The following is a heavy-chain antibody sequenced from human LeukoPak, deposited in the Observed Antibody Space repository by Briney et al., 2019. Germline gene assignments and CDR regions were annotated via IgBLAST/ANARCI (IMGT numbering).Heavy chain of an antibody. CDR1: GFTLSTYA. V-gene: IGHV3-23*01. D-gene: IGHD2-15*01. CDR2: ISGGGETT. CDR3: ARGDGGSCSSSSCSTYFDY. Sequence: GGSLRLSCAASGFTLSTYAMNWVRQAPGKGLEWVSAISGGGETTYNADSVKGRFIISRDNSKNTLYLQMKGLRAEDTAIYYCARGDGGSCSSSSCSTYFDYWGQGTLVTVSS. J-gene: IGHJ4*02.